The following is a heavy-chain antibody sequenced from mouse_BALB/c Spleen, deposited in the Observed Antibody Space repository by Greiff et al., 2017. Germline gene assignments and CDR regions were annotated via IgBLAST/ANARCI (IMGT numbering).Heavy chain of an antibody. D-gene: IGHD1-1*01. CDR3: ARWGTTEAMDY. Sequence: QVQLQQSGAELVRPGTSVKMSCKAAGYTFTSYWMHWVKQRPGQGLEWIGYINPSTGYNEYNQKFKDKATLTADKSSSTAYMQLSSLTSEDSEVYYCARWGTTEAMDYWGQGTSVTVSS. CDR1: GYTFTSYW. V-gene: IGHV1-4*01. J-gene: IGHJ4*01. CDR2: INPSTGYN.